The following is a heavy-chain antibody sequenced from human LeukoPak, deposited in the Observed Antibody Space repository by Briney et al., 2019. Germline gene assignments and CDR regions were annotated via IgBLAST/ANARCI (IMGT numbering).Heavy chain of an antibody. Sequence: SETLSLTCTVSGGSISSYYWSWIRQPPGKGLEWIGYIYYSGSTNYNPSLKSRVTISVDTSKNQLSLKLSSVTAADTAVYYCARAYGYSAFDIWGQGTMVTVSS. D-gene: IGHD5-18*01. J-gene: IGHJ3*02. V-gene: IGHV4-59*08. CDR3: ARAYGYSAFDI. CDR1: GGSISSYY. CDR2: IYYSGST.